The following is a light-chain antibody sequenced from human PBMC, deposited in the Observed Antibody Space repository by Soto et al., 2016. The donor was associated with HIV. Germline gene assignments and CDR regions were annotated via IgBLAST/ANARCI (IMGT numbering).Light chain of an antibody. V-gene: IGLV3-21*03. J-gene: IGLJ3*02. CDR2: DDD. Sequence: SYVLPQPPSVSVAPGKTARITCGGNDIGSKSVHWYQQKPGQAPVLVVYDDDDRPSGIPERFSGSSSGNTATLTHQQGRNRGWRPDYYCQVWDSSSDHWVFGGGTKLTVL. CDR1: DIGSKS. CDR3: QVWDSSSDHWV.